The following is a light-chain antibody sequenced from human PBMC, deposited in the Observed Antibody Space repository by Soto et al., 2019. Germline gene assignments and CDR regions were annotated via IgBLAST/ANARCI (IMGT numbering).Light chain of an antibody. CDR1: QSVSSSY. CDR3: QQYGSSPPYT. CDR2: GAS. Sequence: EIVLTQSPGTLSLSPGERATLSCRASQSVSSSYLAWYQQKPGQAPRLLIYGASSRATDIPDRFSGSGSGTDVTLTISRLEPEDFAVYYCQQYGSSPPYTFGQGTKLEIK. J-gene: IGKJ2*01. V-gene: IGKV3-20*01.